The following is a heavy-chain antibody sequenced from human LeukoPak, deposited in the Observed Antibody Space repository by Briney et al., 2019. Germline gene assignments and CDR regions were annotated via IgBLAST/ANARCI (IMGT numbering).Heavy chain of an antibody. D-gene: IGHD4-11*01. V-gene: IGHV1-18*01. CDR2: ISAYNGNT. J-gene: IGHJ4*02. Sequence: ASVKVSFKASGYTFTSYGISWVRQAPGQGLEWMGWISAYNGNTNYAQKLQGRVTMTTDTSTSTAYTELRSLRSDDTAVYYCARDSPTVTTSPLYWGQGTLVTVSS. CDR3: ARDSPTVTTSPLY. CDR1: GYTFTSYG.